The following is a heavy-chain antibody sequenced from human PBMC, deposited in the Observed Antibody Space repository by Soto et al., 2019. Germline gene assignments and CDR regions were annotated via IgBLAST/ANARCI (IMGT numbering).Heavy chain of an antibody. CDR2: IYYSGST. CDR3: ARDGMGLDYYYYGMDV. V-gene: IGHV4-30-4*01. D-gene: IGHD3-16*01. CDR1: GGSISSGDYY. Sequence: QVQLQESGPGLVKPSQTLSLTCTVSGGSISSGDYYWSWIRQPPGKGLEGIGYIYYSGSTYYNPSLKSRVTISVDTSKNQFSLKLSSVTAADTAVYYCARDGMGLDYYYYGMDVWGQGTTVTVSS. J-gene: IGHJ6*02.